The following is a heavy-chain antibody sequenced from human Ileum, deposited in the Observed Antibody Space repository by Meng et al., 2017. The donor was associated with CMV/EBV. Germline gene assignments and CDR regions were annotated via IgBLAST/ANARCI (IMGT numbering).Heavy chain of an antibody. CDR1: GDSVASTSVT. Sequence: QGKLRPDGPGLVKTSTTLCLTCASTGDSVASTSVTWTWIRQSPSRGLKWLGRTNDRSKWFNDYALSVRGRITINPDISKNQLSLQQNSATPEDTAVDDLLRLTGNSCLYYWGRGTLVTVSS. V-gene: IGHV6-1*01. CDR3: LRLTGNSCLYY. CDR2: TNDRSKWFN. J-gene: IGHJ4*02. D-gene: IGHD6-13*01.